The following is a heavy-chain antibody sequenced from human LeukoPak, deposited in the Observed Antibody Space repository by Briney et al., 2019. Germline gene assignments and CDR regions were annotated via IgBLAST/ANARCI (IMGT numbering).Heavy chain of an antibody. CDR2: VSYDGSDK. CDR1: GFTFSSYG. D-gene: IGHD1-1*01. V-gene: IGHV3-30*18. J-gene: IGHJ6*02. CDR3: AKEGVLERYFYYGMDV. Sequence: GGSLRLSCAASGFTFSSYGMNWVRQAPGKELEWVGIVSYDGSDKYYADSVKGRFTIFRDNSKNTVYLQMNSLRAEDTAVYFCAKEGVLERYFYYGMDVWGQGTTVTVSS.